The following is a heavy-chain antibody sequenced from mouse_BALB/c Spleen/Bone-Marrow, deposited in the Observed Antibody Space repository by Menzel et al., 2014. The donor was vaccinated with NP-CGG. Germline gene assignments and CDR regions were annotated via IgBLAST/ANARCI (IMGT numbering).Heavy chain of an antibody. Sequence: VQLPQSGAELVKPGASVKLSCTASGFNIKYTYIHWVKHRPEQGLEWIGRIGPANGNTRYDPKFQGKATITADTSSNTAYLQLSSLTSEDTAVYYCALLYGNYDYWGQGTTLTVSS. J-gene: IGHJ2*01. D-gene: IGHD2-10*02. CDR3: ALLYGNYDY. CDR1: GFNIKYTY. V-gene: IGHV14-3*02. CDR2: IGPANGNT.